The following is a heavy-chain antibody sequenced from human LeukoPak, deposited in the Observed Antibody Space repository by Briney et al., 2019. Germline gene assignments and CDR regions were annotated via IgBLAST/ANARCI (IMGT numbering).Heavy chain of an antibody. CDR2: FDPEDGET. V-gene: IGHV1-24*01. J-gene: IGHJ4*02. D-gene: IGHD6-19*01. CDR3: ATDALYSSGRALGG. CDR1: GYTLTELS. Sequence: ASVKVSCKVSGYTLTELSMHWVRQAPGEGLEWMGGFDPEDGETIYAQKFQGRVTMTEDTSTDTAYMELSSLRSEDTAVYYCATDALYSSGRALGGWGQGTLVTVSS.